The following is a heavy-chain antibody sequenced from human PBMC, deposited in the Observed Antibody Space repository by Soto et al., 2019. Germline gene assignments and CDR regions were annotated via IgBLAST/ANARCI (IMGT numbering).Heavy chain of an antibody. D-gene: IGHD3-10*01. Sequence: PSETLSLTCTVSGGSISSYYWSWIRQPAGKGLEWIGRIYTSGSTNYNPSLKSRVIMSVDTSKNQFSLKLSSVTAADTAVHYCARGYYYGSGSYYLDYYYYGMDVWGQGTTVTVSS. CDR1: GGSISSYY. V-gene: IGHV4-4*07. CDR3: ARGYYYGSGSYYLDYYYYGMDV. J-gene: IGHJ6*02. CDR2: IYTSGST.